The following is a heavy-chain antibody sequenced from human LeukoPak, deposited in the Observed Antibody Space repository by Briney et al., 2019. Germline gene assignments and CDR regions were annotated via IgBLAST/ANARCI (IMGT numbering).Heavy chain of an antibody. J-gene: IGHJ4*02. CDR1: GGSISNYY. Sequence: PSETLSLICTVSGGSISNYYWSWIRRPPGKGLEWIGYMYYSGSSNYNPSLKSRVTISVDTSKNQFSLKLRSVTAADTAVYYCARRSGYSGSEDYWGQGTLVTVSS. D-gene: IGHD3-22*01. V-gene: IGHV4-59*08. CDR2: MYYSGSS. CDR3: ARRSGYSGSEDY.